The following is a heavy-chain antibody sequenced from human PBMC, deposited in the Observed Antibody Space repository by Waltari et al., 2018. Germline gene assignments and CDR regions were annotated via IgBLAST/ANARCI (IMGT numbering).Heavy chain of an antibody. V-gene: IGHV1-3*01. Sequence: QVQLVQSGAEVKKPGASVKVSCKASGYTFTSYAMHWVRQAPGQRLEWMGWINAGNGNTKYSQKFQGRVTITRDTSASTAYMELSSLRSEDTAVYYCARDGAMVQGVITPLHYWGQGTLVTVSS. CDR2: INAGNGNT. D-gene: IGHD3-10*01. J-gene: IGHJ4*02. CDR1: GYTFTSYA. CDR3: ARDGAMVQGVITPLHY.